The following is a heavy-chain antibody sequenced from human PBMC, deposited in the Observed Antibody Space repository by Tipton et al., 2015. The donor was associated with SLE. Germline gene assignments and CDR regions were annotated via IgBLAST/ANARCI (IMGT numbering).Heavy chain of an antibody. J-gene: IGHJ3*02. CDR1: GFTFSSYG. Sequence: SLRLSCAASGFTFSSYGMHWVRQAPGKGLEWVAVIWYDGSNKYYADSVKGQFTISRDNSKNTLYLQMSSLRAEDTAVYYCAREQQLARGTFDIWGQGTMVTVSS. D-gene: IGHD6-13*01. V-gene: IGHV3-33*01. CDR2: IWYDGSNK. CDR3: AREQQLARGTFDI.